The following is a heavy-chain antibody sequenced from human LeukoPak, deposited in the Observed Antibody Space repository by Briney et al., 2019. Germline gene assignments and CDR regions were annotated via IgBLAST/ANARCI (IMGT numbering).Heavy chain of an antibody. CDR2: MNPNSGNT. Sequence: AASVKVSCKASGYTFTSYDINWVRQATGQGLEWMGWMNPNSGNTGYAQKFQGRVTMTRNTSISTAYMELSSLRSEDTAVYYCARGLNYYDSSGYYFFRNADYWGQGTLVTVSS. D-gene: IGHD3-22*01. V-gene: IGHV1-8*01. CDR1: GYTFTSYD. J-gene: IGHJ4*02. CDR3: ARGLNYYDSSGYYFFRNADY.